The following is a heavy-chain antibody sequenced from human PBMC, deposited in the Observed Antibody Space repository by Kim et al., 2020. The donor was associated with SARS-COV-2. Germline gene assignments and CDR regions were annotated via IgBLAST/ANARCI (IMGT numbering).Heavy chain of an antibody. CDR3: ARGRCSSTSCYRRFDP. D-gene: IGHD2-2*01. J-gene: IGHJ5*02. CDR2: INHSGST. CDR1: GGSFSGYY. V-gene: IGHV4-34*01. Sequence: SETLSLTCAVYGGSFSGYYWSWIRQPPGKGLEWIGEINHSGSTNYTPSLKSRVTISVDTSKNQFSLKLGSVTAADTAVYYCARGRCSSTSCYRRFDPWGQGTLVPVSS.